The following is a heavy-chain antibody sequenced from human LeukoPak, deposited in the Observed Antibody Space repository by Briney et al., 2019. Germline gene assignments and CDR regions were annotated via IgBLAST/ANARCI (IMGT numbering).Heavy chain of an antibody. Sequence: PGGSLRLSCAASGFTFSSYAMSWVRQAPGKGLEWVSAISGSGGSTYYADSVKGRFTISRDNSKNTLYLQMNSLRAEDTAVYYCAKDLKMATILDSLDYWGQGTLVTVSS. V-gene: IGHV3-23*01. J-gene: IGHJ4*02. D-gene: IGHD5-24*01. CDR3: AKDLKMATILDSLDY. CDR1: GFTFSSYA. CDR2: ISGSGGST.